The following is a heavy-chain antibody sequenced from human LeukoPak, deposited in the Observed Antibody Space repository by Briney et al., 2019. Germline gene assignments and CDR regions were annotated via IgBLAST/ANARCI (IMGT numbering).Heavy chain of an antibody. CDR1: GLTFSSHW. Sequence: GGSLRLSCAASGLTFSSHWMSWVRQAPGEGLEWVAKINQDGTEKAYVDSVRGRFTISRDNAKNSLFLQMNSLRAEDTAVYYCARGPLIAAAGTWWGQGTLVTVSS. V-gene: IGHV3-7*03. J-gene: IGHJ4*02. D-gene: IGHD6-13*01. CDR3: ARGPLIAAAGTW. CDR2: INQDGTEK.